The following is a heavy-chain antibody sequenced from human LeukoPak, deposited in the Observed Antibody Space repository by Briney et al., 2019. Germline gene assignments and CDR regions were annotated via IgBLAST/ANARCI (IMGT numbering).Heavy chain of an antibody. D-gene: IGHD6-13*01. Sequence: GESLKISCKGSGYSFTSYWIGWVRQMPGKGLEWMGIIYPGDSDTRYSPSFQGQVTISADKSISTAYLQWSSLKASDTAMYYCARSIPVASGIAAAGFDYWGQGTLVTVSS. CDR1: GYSFTSYW. CDR2: IYPGDSDT. J-gene: IGHJ4*02. CDR3: ARSIPVASGIAAAGFDY. V-gene: IGHV5-51*01.